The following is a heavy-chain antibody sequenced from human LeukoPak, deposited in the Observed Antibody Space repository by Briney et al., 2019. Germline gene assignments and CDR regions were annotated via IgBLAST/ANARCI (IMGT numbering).Heavy chain of an antibody. CDR3: ARDLGYGDYVHYFDY. CDR1: GYTFTSYY. D-gene: IGHD4-17*01. J-gene: IGHJ4*02. Sequence: ASVKVSCKASGYTFTSYYMHWVRQAPGQGLEWMGIINPSGGSTSYAQKFQGRVTMTRDMSTSTVYMELSSLRSEDTAVYYCARDLGYGDYVHYFDYWGQGTLVTVSS. CDR2: INPSGGST. V-gene: IGHV1-46*01.